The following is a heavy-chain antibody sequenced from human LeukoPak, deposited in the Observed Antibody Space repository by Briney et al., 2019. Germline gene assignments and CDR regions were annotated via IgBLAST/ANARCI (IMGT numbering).Heavy chain of an antibody. D-gene: IGHD3-22*01. CDR2: INRSGTT. CDR3: VRGDYYDSSGYFDY. J-gene: IGHJ4*02. V-gene: IGHV4-34*01. CDR1: GGSLSGYY. Sequence: TSETLSLTCAVYGGSLSGYYWSWIRQPPGKGLEWIGEINRSGTTRYNPSLKSRITISLDTSKTQISLKLSSVTAADTAVYYCVRGDYYDSSGYFDYWGQGTLVTVSS.